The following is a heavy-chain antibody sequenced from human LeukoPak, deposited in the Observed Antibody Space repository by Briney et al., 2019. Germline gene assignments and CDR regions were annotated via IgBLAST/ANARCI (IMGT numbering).Heavy chain of an antibody. CDR2: ISYDGSNN. Sequence: GGSLRLSRAASGFTFSSYAMPWVRLAPGKGLEWVAVISYDGSNNYYADTVKGRLTIPRDNSKHTLYLQMNSLRAEDTAVYYCANGPFDYWGQGTLVTVSS. CDR1: GFTFSSYA. CDR3: ANGPFDY. J-gene: IGHJ4*02. V-gene: IGHV3-30-3*01.